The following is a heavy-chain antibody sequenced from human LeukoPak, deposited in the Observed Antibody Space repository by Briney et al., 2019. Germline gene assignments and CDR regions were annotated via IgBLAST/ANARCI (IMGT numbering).Heavy chain of an antibody. CDR1: GFTFSSYA. CDR3: ARDRNIVVVPAAIQYYFDY. D-gene: IGHD2-2*01. J-gene: IGHJ4*02. CDR2: ISYDGSNK. V-gene: IGHV3-30-3*01. Sequence: GRSLRLSCAASGFTFSSYAMHWVRQAPGKGLEWVAVISYDGSNKYYADSVKGRFTISRDNSKNTLYLQMNSLRAEDTAVYYCARDRNIVVVPAAIQYYFDYWGQGTLVTVSS.